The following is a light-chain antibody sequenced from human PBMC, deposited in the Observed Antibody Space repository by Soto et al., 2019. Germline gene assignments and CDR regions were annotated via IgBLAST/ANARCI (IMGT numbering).Light chain of an antibody. V-gene: IGKV3-15*01. CDR1: QTVSSN. J-gene: IGKJ1*01. CDR3: HQYNDWPRT. CDR2: GAS. Sequence: EIVMTQSPATLSVSPGERATLSCRASQTVSSNFAWYQQKPGQAPRLLIYGASTRATGVPARFSGSGSGTEFTLTISSLQSEDFEVYYCHQYNDWPRTFGQGTKVEIK.